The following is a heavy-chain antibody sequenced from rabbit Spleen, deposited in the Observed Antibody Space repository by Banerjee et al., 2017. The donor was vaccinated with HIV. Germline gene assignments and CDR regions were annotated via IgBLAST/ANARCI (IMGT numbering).Heavy chain of an antibody. V-gene: IGHV1S40*01. J-gene: IGHJ6*01. CDR1: GFSFSSAYF. Sequence: QSLEESGGDLVKPGASLKLTCTASGFSFSSAYFVCWVRQSPGKGLEWIACIYTGDGDTYYASWAKGRFTISRASSTTVTLQMTSLSAADTATYFCARKLTGDLWGQGTLVTVS. CDR2: IYTGDGDT. CDR3: ARKLTGDL. D-gene: IGHD2-1*01.